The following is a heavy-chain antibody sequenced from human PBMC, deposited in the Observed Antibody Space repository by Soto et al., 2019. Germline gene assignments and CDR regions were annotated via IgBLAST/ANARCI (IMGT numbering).Heavy chain of an antibody. CDR2: ISYDGSNK. CDR1: GFTFSSYG. J-gene: IGHJ6*02. CDR3: AKDSPQDYDFWSGSLSVMDV. V-gene: IGHV3-30*18. Sequence: PGGSLRLSCAASGFTFSSYGMHWVRQAPGKGLEWVAVISYDGSNKYYADSVKGRFTISRDNSKNTLYLQMNSLRAEDTAVHYCAKDSPQDYDFWSGSLSVMDVWGQGTTVTVSS. D-gene: IGHD3-3*01.